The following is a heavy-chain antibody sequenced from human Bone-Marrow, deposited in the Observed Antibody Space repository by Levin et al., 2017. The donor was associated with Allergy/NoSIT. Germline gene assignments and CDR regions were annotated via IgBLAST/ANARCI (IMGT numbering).Heavy chain of an antibody. J-gene: IGHJ4*02. CDR2: IIPNTGGT. V-gene: IGHV1-2*02. Sequence: GESLKISCKTSGYTFTDYYIHWVRQAPGQGLEWMGWIIPNTGGTHSAQKFQGRVTMTRDTSISTAYMELSRLRSDDTAVYYCARKPNWGGYFDYWGQGSLVTVSS. CDR3: ARKPNWGGYFDY. CDR1: GYTFTDYY. D-gene: IGHD7-27*01.